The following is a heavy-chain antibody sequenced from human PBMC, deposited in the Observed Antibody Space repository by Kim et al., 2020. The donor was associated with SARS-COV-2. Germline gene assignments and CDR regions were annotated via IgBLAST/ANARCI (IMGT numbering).Heavy chain of an antibody. J-gene: IGHJ4*02. Sequence: SQTLSLTCAISGDSVSSNSAAWNWIRQSPSRGLEWLGRTYYRSKWYNDYAVSVKSRITINPDTSKNQFSLQLNSVTPEDTAVYYCARDRWITIFGVVMKGFDYWGQGTLVTVSS. CDR2: TYYRSKWYN. D-gene: IGHD3-3*01. V-gene: IGHV6-1*01. CDR1: GDSVSSNSAA. CDR3: ARDRWITIFGVVMKGFDY.